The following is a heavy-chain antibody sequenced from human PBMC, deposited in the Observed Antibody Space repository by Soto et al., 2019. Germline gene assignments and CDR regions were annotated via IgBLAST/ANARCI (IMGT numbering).Heavy chain of an antibody. CDR1: GFTFSSYA. CDR2: ISGSGGST. J-gene: IGHJ4*02. V-gene: IGHV3-23*01. D-gene: IGHD5-12*01. CDR3: AKDHLEERYSGNIVGARPRYFDY. Sequence: GGSLRLSCAASGFTFSSYAMSWVRQAPGKGLEWVSAISGSGGSTYYADSVKGRFTISRDNSKNTLYLQMNSLRAEDTAVYYCAKDHLEERYSGNIVGARPRYFDYWGQGTLVTVSS.